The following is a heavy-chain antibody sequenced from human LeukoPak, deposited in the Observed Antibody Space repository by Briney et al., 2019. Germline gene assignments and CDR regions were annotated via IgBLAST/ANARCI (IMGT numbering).Heavy chain of an antibody. CDR2: INPNSGDT. V-gene: IGHV1-2*06. CDR3: ARDYCGGDCFPDY. D-gene: IGHD2-21*02. CDR1: GYTFTGYY. Sequence: ASVKVSCKASGYTFTGYYVHWVRQAPGQGLERMGRINPNSGDTNYAQKFQGRVTMTRDTSISTAYMELSRLRSDDTAVYYCARDYCGGDCFPDYWGQGTLVTVSS. J-gene: IGHJ4*02.